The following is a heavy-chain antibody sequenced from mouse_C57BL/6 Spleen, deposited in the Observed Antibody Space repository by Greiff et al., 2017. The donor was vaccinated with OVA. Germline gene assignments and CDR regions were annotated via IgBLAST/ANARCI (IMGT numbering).Heavy chain of an antibody. CDR1: GFSLTSYG. D-gene: IGHD2-5*01. J-gene: IGHJ4*01. Sequence: VQVVESGPGLVQPSQSLSITCTVSGFSLTSYGVHWVRQSPGKGLEWLGVIWSGGSTDYNAAFISRLSISKDNSKSQVFFKMNSLQADDTAIYYCARKAAYYSNYGAMDYWGQGTSVTVSS. V-gene: IGHV2-2*01. CDR2: IWSGGST. CDR3: ARKAAYYSNYGAMDY.